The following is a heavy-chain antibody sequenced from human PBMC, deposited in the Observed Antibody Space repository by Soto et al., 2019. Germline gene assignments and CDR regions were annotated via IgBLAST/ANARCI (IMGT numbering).Heavy chain of an antibody. J-gene: IGHJ5*02. CDR3: TRDSFNHDCSSGSCKFIWFDP. D-gene: IGHD2-15*01. Sequence: SWNVSCKGSGGTFSSFAISWVRQAPGQGLECMGGIIPIFGTANYAQKSQGRATITADESTSTAYMELSSLRSEDTAVYYCTRDSFNHDCSSGSCKFIWFDPWG. CDR1: GGTFSSFA. CDR2: IIPIFGTA. V-gene: IGHV1-69*13.